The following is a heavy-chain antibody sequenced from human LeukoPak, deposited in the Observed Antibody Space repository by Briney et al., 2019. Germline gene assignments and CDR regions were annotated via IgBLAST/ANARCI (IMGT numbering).Heavy chain of an antibody. V-gene: IGHV4-39*01. CDR3: AKLQQWLALFDY. D-gene: IGHD6-19*01. CDR1: GGSISSSSYY. Sequence: ASGTLSLTCTVSGGSISSSSYYWGWIRQPPGKGLEWIGSIYYSGSTYYNPSLKSRVTISVDTSKNQFSLKLSSVTAADTAVYYCAKLQQWLALFDYWGQGTLVTVSS. CDR2: IYYSGST. J-gene: IGHJ4*02.